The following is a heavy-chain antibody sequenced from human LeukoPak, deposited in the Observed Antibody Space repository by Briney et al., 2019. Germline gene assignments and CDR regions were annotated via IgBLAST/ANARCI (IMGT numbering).Heavy chain of an antibody. CDR3: AKKTTVVTYYYYGMDV. J-gene: IGHJ6*02. D-gene: IGHD4-23*01. Sequence: GGSLRLSCAPSGFIFSKYWMSWVRRGPGKGLEWVSAISGSGGSTYYADSVKGRFTISRDNSKNTLYLQMNSLRAEDTAVYYCAKKTTVVTYYYYGMDVWGQGTTVTVSS. CDR1: GFIFSKYW. CDR2: ISGSGGST. V-gene: IGHV3-23*01.